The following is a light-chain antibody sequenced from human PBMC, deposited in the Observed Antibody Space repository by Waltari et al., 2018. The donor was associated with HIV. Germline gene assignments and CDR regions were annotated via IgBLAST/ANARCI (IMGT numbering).Light chain of an antibody. CDR1: QGINNY. CDR3: QNYNSAPFT. CDR2: AAS. Sequence: DIQLTQSPSSLSASVGDRVTITCRASQGINNYLAWYQQKPGKVPKLLIYAASALQSGVPSPFRGSGSGTDFTLTISILQPEDVATYYCQNYNSAPFTFGPGTKVDIK. J-gene: IGKJ3*01. V-gene: IGKV1-27*01.